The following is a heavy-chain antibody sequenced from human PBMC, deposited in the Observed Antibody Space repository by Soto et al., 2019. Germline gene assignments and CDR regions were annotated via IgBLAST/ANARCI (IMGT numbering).Heavy chain of an antibody. Sequence: GGSLRLSCAASGFTFSNAWMSWVRQAPGKGLEWVGRIKSKTDGGTTDYAAPVKGRFTISRDDSKNTLYLQMNSLKTEDTAVYYCRRIITDWHAFDIWGQGTMVTVSS. CDR2: IKSKTDGGTT. CDR3: RRIITDWHAFDI. J-gene: IGHJ3*02. V-gene: IGHV3-15*01. D-gene: IGHD3-10*01. CDR1: GFTFSNAW.